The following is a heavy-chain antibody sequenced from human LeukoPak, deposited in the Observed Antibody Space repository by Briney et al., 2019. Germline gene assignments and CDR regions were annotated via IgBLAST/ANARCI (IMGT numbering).Heavy chain of an antibody. V-gene: IGHV3-72*01. Sequence: GGSLRLSCAVSGFSFSDFFMDWVRQAPGKGLEWIGRSRNKENNYAAEYAASVKRRFTISRDDSKDSLYLQLSSLKTEGTAVYYCTRENYWNLDCWGQGTMVTVSS. CDR1: GFSFSDFF. CDR3: TRENYWNLDC. J-gene: IGHJ4*02. CDR2: SRNKENNYAA. D-gene: IGHD1-1*01.